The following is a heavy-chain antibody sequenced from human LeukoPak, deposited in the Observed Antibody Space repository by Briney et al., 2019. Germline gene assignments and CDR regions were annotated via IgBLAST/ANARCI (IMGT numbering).Heavy chain of an antibody. J-gene: IGHJ4*02. CDR1: GYTFTSYD. Sequence: AASVKVSCKASGYTFTSYDINWVRQATGQGLEWMGWMNPNSGNTGYAQKLQGRVTMTTDTSTSTAYMELRSLRSDDTAVYYCATGRYYFDYWGQGTLVTVSS. CDR3: ATGRYYFDY. V-gene: IGHV1-8*02. CDR2: MNPNSGNT.